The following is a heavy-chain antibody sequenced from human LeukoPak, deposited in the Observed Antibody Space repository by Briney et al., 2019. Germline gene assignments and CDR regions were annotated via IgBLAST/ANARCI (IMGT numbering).Heavy chain of an antibody. D-gene: IGHD2-2*01. CDR2: INSDGSST. CDR1: GFTFSSYW. J-gene: IGHJ6*03. Sequence: PGGSLRLSCAASGFTFSSYWMRWVRQAPGKGLVWVSRINSDGSSTSYADSVKGRFTISRDNAKNTLYLQMNSLRAEDTAVYYCARDGRYCSSTSCSHMDVWGKGTTVTVSS. CDR3: ARDGRYCSSTSCSHMDV. V-gene: IGHV3-74*01.